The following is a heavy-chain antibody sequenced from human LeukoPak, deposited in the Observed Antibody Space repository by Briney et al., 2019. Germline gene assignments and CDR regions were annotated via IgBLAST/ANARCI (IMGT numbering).Heavy chain of an antibody. J-gene: IGHJ6*02. CDR3: ARIGGNSEGYYYGMDV. Sequence: GESLKISCKTSGYIFTTYWIGWVRQMPGKGLEWMGIIHPRDSDTRYSPSFQGQVTISADKSISTAYLQWSSLKASDTAMYYCARIGGNSEGYYYGMDVWGQGTTVTVPS. D-gene: IGHD4-23*01. V-gene: IGHV5-51*01. CDR1: GYIFTTYW. CDR2: IHPRDSDT.